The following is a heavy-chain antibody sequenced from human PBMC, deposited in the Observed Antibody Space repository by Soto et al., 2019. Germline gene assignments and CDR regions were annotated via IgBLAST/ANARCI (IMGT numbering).Heavy chain of an antibody. D-gene: IGHD1-1*01. CDR2: IYYSGST. CDR1: GGSISSGGYY. V-gene: IGHV4-31*03. CDR3: ARDRRPLGRPLDY. J-gene: IGHJ4*02. Sequence: QVQLQESGPGLVKPSQTLSLTCTVSGGSISSGGYYWSWIRQHPGKGLEWIGYIYYSGSTYYNPSLTSRVTISVDTSKNQFSLKLSSVTAADTAVYYCARDRRPLGRPLDYWGQGTLVTVSS.